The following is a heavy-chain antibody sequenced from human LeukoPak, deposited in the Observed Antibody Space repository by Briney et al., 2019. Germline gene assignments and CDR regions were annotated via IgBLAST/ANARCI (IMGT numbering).Heavy chain of an antibody. Sequence: PSETLSLTCTGSGGAISSYYWSWIRQPPGKGLKWIGYIYYSGSTNYNPSLKSRVTISVDTSKNQFSLKLSSVTAADTAVYYCARSPADYYYDSSGYFNWFDPWGQGTLVTVSS. J-gene: IGHJ5*02. CDR2: IYYSGST. CDR3: ARSPADYYYDSSGYFNWFDP. CDR1: GGAISSYY. V-gene: IGHV4-59*01. D-gene: IGHD3-22*01.